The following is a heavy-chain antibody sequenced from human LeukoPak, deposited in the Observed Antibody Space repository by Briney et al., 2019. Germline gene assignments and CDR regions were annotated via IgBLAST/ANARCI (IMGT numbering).Heavy chain of an antibody. CDR1: GFTFSGYS. CDR3: ARSGYCSSTSCHRVYYYYGMDV. Sequence: GGSLRLSCAASGFTFSGYSMNWVRQAPGKGLEWVSSISSSSSYIYYADSVKGRFTISRDNAKNSLYLQMNSLRAEDTAVYYCARSGYCSSTSCHRVYYYYGMDVWGQGTTVTVSS. D-gene: IGHD2-2*01. CDR2: ISSSSSYI. V-gene: IGHV3-21*01. J-gene: IGHJ6*02.